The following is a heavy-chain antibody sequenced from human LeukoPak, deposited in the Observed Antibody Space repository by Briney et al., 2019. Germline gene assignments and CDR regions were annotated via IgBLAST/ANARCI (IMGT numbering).Heavy chain of an antibody. Sequence: GGSLRLSCAASGFTFSYYGMHWVRQAPGKGPEWVAFIRNDGSNKYYADSVKGRFTISRDNSKNTLYLQMNSLRAEDTAVYYCASLLVGAPVDYWGQGTLVTVS. D-gene: IGHD3-10*01. CDR3: ASLLVGAPVDY. J-gene: IGHJ4*02. CDR1: GFTFSYYG. V-gene: IGHV3-30*02. CDR2: IRNDGSNK.